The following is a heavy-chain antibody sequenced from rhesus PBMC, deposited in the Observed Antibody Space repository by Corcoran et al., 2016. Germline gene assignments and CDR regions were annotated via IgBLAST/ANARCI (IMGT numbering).Heavy chain of an antibody. CDR1: GYPISSGYY. D-gene: IGHD3-16*01. V-gene: IGHV4-122*02. CDR3: ARDPYYGGRLDY. CDR2: ITYSGNT. J-gene: IGHJ4*01. Sequence: QVQLQESGPGLVKPSETLSLTCAVSGYPISSGYYWSWIRQPPGKGLAWIGYITYSGNTSYYPSLKSRVPISRHTSKNQFSLKLISVTAADTAVYYCARDPYYGGRLDYWGQGVLVTVSS.